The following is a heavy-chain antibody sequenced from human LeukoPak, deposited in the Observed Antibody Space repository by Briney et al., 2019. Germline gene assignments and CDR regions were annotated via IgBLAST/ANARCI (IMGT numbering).Heavy chain of an antibody. CDR2: IYTTET. J-gene: IGHJ4*02. Sequence: SETLSLTCTASGGSISGYYCSRVRQPAGKGLEWIGRIYTTETNYNPSLKSRVTMSLDTSKNQCSLKLSSVTAADTAVYYCARDSQGITAVGNYWGQGTLVTVSS. D-gene: IGHD6-13*01. V-gene: IGHV4-4*07. CDR1: GGSISGYY. CDR3: ARDSQGITAVGNY.